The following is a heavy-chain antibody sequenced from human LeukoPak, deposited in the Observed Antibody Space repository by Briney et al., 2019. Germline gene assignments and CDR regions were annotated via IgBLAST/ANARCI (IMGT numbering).Heavy chain of an antibody. J-gene: IGHJ4*02. CDR2: ISYDGSNK. V-gene: IGHV3-30*18. D-gene: IGHD3-22*01. CDR3: AKGLYYYDSSGYPPDY. CDR1: GFTFSSYD. Sequence: GGSLRLSCAASGFTFSSYDMHWVRQAPGKGLEWVAVISYDGSNKYYADSVKGRFTISRDNSKNTLHLQMNSLRAEDTAVCYCAKGLYYYDSSGYPPDYWGQGTLVTVSS.